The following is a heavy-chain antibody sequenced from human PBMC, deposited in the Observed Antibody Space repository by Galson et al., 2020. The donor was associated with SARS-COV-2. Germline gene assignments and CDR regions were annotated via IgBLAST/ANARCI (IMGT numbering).Heavy chain of an antibody. Sequence: GESLKISCAASGFTFDDYTMHWVRQAPGKGLEWVSLISWDGGSTYYADSVKGRFTISRDNSKNSLYLQMNSLRTEDTALYYCAKGMVRGVIITGPRDAFDIWGQGTMVTVSS. J-gene: IGHJ3*02. CDR2: ISWDGGST. V-gene: IGHV3-43*01. CDR1: GFTFDDYT. CDR3: AKGMVRGVIITGPRDAFDI. D-gene: IGHD3-10*01.